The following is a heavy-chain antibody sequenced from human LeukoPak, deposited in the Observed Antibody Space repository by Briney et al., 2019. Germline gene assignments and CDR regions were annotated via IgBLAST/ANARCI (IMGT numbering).Heavy chain of an antibody. D-gene: IGHD3-3*01. Sequence: GGSLRLSCAASGFTFSSYAMSWVRQAPGKGLEWVSAISGSGGSTYYADSVKGRFTISRDNSKNTLYLQMNSLRAEDTAAYYCAKASFSYDFWSSYRIGHPWDYYFDYWGQGTLVTVSS. V-gene: IGHV3-23*01. CDR2: ISGSGGST. CDR1: GFTFSSYA. CDR3: AKASFSYDFWSSYRIGHPWDYYFDY. J-gene: IGHJ4*02.